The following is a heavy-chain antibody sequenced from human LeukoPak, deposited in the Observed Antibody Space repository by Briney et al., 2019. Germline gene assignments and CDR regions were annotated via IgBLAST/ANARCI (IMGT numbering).Heavy chain of an antibody. CDR1: GFTFSNYN. D-gene: IGHD4-11*01. CDR2: ISSSSSAV. Sequence: GGSLRLSCAASGFTFSNYNMNWVRQAPGKGLEWVSYISSSSSAVYYADSVKGRLTISRDNGKNSLFLQMNSLRDEDTAVYYCARERVTTLVLDAFDMWGQGTLVTVSS. V-gene: IGHV3-48*02. J-gene: IGHJ3*02. CDR3: ARERVTTLVLDAFDM.